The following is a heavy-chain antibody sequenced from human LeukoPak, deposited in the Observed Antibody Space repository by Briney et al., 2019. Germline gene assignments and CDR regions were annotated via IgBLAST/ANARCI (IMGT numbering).Heavy chain of an antibody. CDR3: ARVRLDNTMNFDY. Sequence: ASVKVSCKASGYTFTSYAITWVRRAPGQGLEWMGWISAYKGNTNYAQKLQGRVTMTTDTSTTTAYMELRSLRSDDTAVYYCARVRLDNTMNFDYWGQGTLVTVSS. CDR2: ISAYKGNT. J-gene: IGHJ4*02. V-gene: IGHV1-18*01. CDR1: GYTFTSYA. D-gene: IGHD3-22*01.